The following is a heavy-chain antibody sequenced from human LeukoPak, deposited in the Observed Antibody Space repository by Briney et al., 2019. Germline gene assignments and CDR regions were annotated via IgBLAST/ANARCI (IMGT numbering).Heavy chain of an antibody. CDR3: ARDPGYCSSTSCLPGAPIDY. V-gene: IGHV1-18*01. Sequence: GASVKVSCKASGYTFTSYGISWVRQAPGRGLEWMGWISAYNGNTNYAQKLQGRVTMTTDTSTSTAYMELRSLRSDDTAVYYCARDPGYCSSTSCLPGAPIDYWGQGTLVTVSS. CDR1: GYTFTSYG. J-gene: IGHJ4*02. D-gene: IGHD2-2*01. CDR2: ISAYNGNT.